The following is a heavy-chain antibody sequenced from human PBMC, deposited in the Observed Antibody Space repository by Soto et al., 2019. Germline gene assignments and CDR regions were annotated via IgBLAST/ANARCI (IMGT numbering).Heavy chain of an antibody. Sequence: GGSLRLSCAASGFTFVSYSMNWVRQAPGKGLEWVSYISSSSSTVYYADSVKGRFTISRDNAKNSLYLQMDSLRDEDTAVYYCARGNYYDSSGYFDYWGQGTLVTVSS. J-gene: IGHJ4*02. CDR2: ISSSSSTV. D-gene: IGHD3-22*01. CDR1: GFTFVSYS. V-gene: IGHV3-48*02. CDR3: ARGNYYDSSGYFDY.